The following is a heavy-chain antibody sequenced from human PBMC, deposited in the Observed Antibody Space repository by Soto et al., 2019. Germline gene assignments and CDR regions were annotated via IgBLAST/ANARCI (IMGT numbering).Heavy chain of an antibody. CDR3: AKDLLSSWFRSHYYYGMDV. CDR1: GFTFSSYG. D-gene: IGHD6-13*01. Sequence: PGGSLRLCCAASGFTFSSYGMHWVRQAPGKGLEWVAVISYDGSNKYYADSVKGRFTISRDNSKNTLYLQMNSLRAEDTAVYYCAKDLLSSWFRSHYYYGMDVWGQGTTVTVSS. CDR2: ISYDGSNK. V-gene: IGHV3-30*18. J-gene: IGHJ6*02.